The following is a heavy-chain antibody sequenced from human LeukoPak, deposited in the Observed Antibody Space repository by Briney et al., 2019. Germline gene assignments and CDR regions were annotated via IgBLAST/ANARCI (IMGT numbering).Heavy chain of an antibody. J-gene: IGHJ4*02. CDR3: AKDGYLGQWLVRDY. CDR2: ISGSGGST. V-gene: IGHV3-23*01. Sequence: GGSLRLSCAASGFTFSSYAMSWVRQAPGKGLEWVSAISGSGGSTYYADSVKGRFAISRDNSKNTLYLQMNSLRAEDTAVYYCAKDGYLGQWLVRDYWGQGTLVTVSS. CDR1: GFTFSSYA. D-gene: IGHD6-19*01.